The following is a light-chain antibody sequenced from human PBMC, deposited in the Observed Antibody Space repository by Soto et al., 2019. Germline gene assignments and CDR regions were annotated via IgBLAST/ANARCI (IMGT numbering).Light chain of an antibody. V-gene: IGLV2-14*01. CDR1: SSDVGGYNF. CDR3: CSYAGSYTLV. J-gene: IGLJ2*01. Sequence: QSVLTQPASVSGSPGQSITISCTGTSSDVGGYNFVSWYQQHPGKAPKLMIYEVTNRPSGVSNRFSGSKSGTTASLTISGLQAEDEDDYYCCSYAGSYTLVFGGGTKLTVL. CDR2: EVT.